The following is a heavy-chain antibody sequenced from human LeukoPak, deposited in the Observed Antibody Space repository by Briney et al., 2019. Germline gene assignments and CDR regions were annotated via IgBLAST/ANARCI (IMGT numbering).Heavy chain of an antibody. CDR1: GFTISSYW. J-gene: IGHJ6*02. CDR2: ISGSGGGT. D-gene: IGHD3-22*01. V-gene: IGHV3-23*01. Sequence: GGSLRLSCAASGFTISSYWMSWVRQAPGKGLEWVSAISGSGGGTYYADSVKGRFTISRDNSKNTLYLQMNSLRAEDTAVYYCANAAYYYDSSGPYYYYYYGMDVWGQGTTVTVSS. CDR3: ANAAYYYDSSGPYYYYYYGMDV.